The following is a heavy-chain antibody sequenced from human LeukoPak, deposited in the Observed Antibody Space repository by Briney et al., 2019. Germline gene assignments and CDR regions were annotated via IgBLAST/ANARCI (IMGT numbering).Heavy chain of an antibody. V-gene: IGHV3-48*01. CDR1: GFTFSSYY. CDR3: AKGSYYDSSGSFYFDY. CDR2: ITASGTAM. J-gene: IGHJ4*02. Sequence: GGSLRLSCAASGFTFSSYYMNWVRQAPGKGLEWVSHITASGTAMFYADSVKGRFTISRDNAKNSLYVQVNSLGTEDTAAYYCAKGSYYDSSGSFYFDYWGQGTLVTVSS. D-gene: IGHD3-22*01.